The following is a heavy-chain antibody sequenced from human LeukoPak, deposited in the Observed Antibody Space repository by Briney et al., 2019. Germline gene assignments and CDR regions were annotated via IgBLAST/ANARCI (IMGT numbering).Heavy chain of an antibody. CDR1: GFTFSDYY. D-gene: IGHD6-6*01. CDR2: ISGSGGST. Sequence: GGSLRLSCAASGFTFSDYYMSWIRQAPGKGLEWVSAISGSGGSTYYADSVKGRFTISRDNSKNTLYLQMNSLRAEDTAVYYCAKDRRYSSSSGAFDIWGQGTMVTVSS. J-gene: IGHJ3*02. CDR3: AKDRRYSSSSGAFDI. V-gene: IGHV3-23*01.